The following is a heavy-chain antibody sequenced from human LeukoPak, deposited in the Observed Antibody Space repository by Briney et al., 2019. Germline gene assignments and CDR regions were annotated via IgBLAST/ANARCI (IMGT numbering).Heavy chain of an antibody. CDR1: GFTFSYYG. J-gene: IGHJ4*02. CDR3: AKDDRWLPYDY. V-gene: IGHV3-30*18. D-gene: IGHD5-24*01. CDR2: ISYDGSNK. Sequence: PGGSLRLSCAAYGFTFSYYGIHSVRQAPGKGLEWVALISYDGSNKYYAECVKGRFTISRDNSKNTLYLQMNSLRAEDTAVYYCAKDDRWLPYDYWGQGTLVTVSS.